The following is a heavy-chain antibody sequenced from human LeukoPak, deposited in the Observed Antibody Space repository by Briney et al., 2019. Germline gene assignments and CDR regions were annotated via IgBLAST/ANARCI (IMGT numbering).Heavy chain of an antibody. CDR3: VKGPRPDITVAHAVEN. V-gene: IGHV3-23*01. D-gene: IGHD6-19*01. J-gene: IGHJ4*02. CDR1: GFIFSNYA. Sequence: PGGSLRLSCAASGFIFSNYAMSCVRQVPGRGLEWVSTISSRGDSTYVADSVKGRFTISRDNSKNSLYLQMNTVRAEDTAVYYCVKGPRPDITVAHAVENWGQGTLVTVSS. CDR2: ISSRGDST.